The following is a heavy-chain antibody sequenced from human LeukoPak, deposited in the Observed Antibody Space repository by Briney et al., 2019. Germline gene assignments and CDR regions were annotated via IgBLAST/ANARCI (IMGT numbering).Heavy chain of an antibody. V-gene: IGHV1-69*04. D-gene: IGHD2-2*01. Sequence: SVKVSCKASGGTFSSYAISWVRQAPGQGLEWMGRIIPILGIANYAQKFQGRVTITADKSTSTAYMELSSLRSEDTAVYYCANDCSSTSCYFGYWGQGTLVTVSS. CDR3: ANDCSSTSCYFGY. CDR2: IIPILGIA. J-gene: IGHJ4*02. CDR1: GGTFSSYA.